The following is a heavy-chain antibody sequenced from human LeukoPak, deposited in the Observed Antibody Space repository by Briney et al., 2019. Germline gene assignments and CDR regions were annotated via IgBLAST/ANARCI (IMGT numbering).Heavy chain of an antibody. CDR2: INPNSGGT. V-gene: IGHV1-2*02. CDR3: ARYCSSTSCSQDY. J-gene: IGHJ4*02. CDR1: GYTFTGYY. D-gene: IGHD2-2*01. Sequence: GASVKVSCKASGYTFTGYYMRWVRQAPGQGLEWMGWINPNSGGTNYAQKFQGRVTMTRDTSISTAYMELSRLRSDDTAVYYCARYCSSTSCSQDYWGQGTLVTVSS.